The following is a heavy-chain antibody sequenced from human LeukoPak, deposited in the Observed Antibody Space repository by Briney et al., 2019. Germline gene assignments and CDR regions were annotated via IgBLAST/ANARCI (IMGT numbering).Heavy chain of an antibody. CDR3: ARVKSSGYFEFDY. J-gene: IGHJ4*02. CDR1: GYTFTGYY. D-gene: IGHD3-22*01. V-gene: IGHV1-2*02. CDR2: INPNSGGT. Sequence: GASVKVSCKASGYTFTGYYTHWVRQAPGQGLEWMGWINPNSGGTNYAQKFQGRVTMTRDTSISTAYMELSRLRSDDTAVYYCARVKSSGYFEFDYWGQGTLVTVSS.